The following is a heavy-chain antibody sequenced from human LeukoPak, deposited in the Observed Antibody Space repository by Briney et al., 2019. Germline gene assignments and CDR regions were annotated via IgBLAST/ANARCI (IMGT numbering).Heavy chain of an antibody. D-gene: IGHD6-13*01. Sequence: GASVKVSCKASGYTFTSYGISWVRQAPGQGLEWMGWISAYNGNTNYAQKLQGRVTMTTDTSTSTAYMELRSLRSDDTAVYYCARDGSGWAAAPNWFDPWGQGTLVTVSS. CDR1: GYTFTSYG. J-gene: IGHJ5*02. CDR2: ISAYNGNT. V-gene: IGHV1-18*01. CDR3: ARDGSGWAAAPNWFDP.